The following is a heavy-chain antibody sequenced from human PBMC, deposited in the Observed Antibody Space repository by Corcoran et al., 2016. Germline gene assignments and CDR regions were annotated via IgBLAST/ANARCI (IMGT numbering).Heavy chain of an antibody. CDR3: ARGPRVVGAKGNAFEI. V-gene: IGHV3-48*04. D-gene: IGHD1-26*01. CDR2: ISSSSSTI. CDR1: GFTFSSYS. Sequence: EVQLVESGGGLVQPGGSLRLSCAASGFTFSSYSMNWVRQAPGKGLEWVSYISSSSSTIYYADSVKGRFTISRDNAKNSLYLQMNSLRAEEKAVYYCARGPRVVGAKGNAFEIWGQGTMVTVSS. J-gene: IGHJ3*02.